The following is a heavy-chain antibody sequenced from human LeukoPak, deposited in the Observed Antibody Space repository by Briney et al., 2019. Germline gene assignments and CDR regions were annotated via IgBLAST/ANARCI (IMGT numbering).Heavy chain of an antibody. CDR2: ISYSGST. CDR1: GGSISSYY. CDR3: ARVSGGTYPDY. Sequence: SETLSPTCTVSGGSISSYYWSWIRQPPGKGLEWLACISYSGSTKYNPSLKSRVTISVDTSKNQLSLKLSSVTAADTAVYYCARVSGGTYPDYWGQGTLVTVSP. J-gene: IGHJ4*02. D-gene: IGHD3-16*02. V-gene: IGHV4-59*01.